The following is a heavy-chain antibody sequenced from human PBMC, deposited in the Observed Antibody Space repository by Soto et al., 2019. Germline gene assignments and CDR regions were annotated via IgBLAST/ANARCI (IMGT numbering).Heavy chain of an antibody. CDR1: GLTLSRYP. CDR3: AKDGIRGIHIDN. CDR2: ISVDGGST. V-gene: IGHV3-23*01. J-gene: IGHJ4*02. Sequence: GGSLRLSCAASGLTLSRYPMSWVRQAPGKGLQWVSSISVDGGSTYYPDSVKGRFTISRDSSNNTLYLQMNSLRAEDTAVYYCAKDGIRGIHIDNWGQGTLVTVSS.